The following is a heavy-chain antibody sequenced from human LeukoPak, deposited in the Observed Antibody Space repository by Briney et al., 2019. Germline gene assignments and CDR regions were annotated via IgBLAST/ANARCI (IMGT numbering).Heavy chain of an antibody. J-gene: IGHJ4*02. CDR3: ARERGLSNYYDSSGYEY. CDR2: INHSGST. Sequence: PSETLSLTCAVYGGSFSGYYWSWIRQPPGKGLEWIGEINHSGSTNYNPSLKGRVTISVDTSKNQFSLKLSSVTAADTAVYYCARERGLSNYYDSSGYEYWGQGTLVTVSS. CDR1: GGSFSGYY. V-gene: IGHV4-34*01. D-gene: IGHD3-22*01.